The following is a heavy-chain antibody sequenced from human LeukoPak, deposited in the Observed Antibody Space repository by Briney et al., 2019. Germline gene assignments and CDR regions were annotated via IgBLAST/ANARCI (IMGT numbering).Heavy chain of an antibody. CDR2: ISGSGGTT. CDR3: AILPVVPAAIDY. J-gene: IGHJ4*02. CDR1: GFTFSSYA. V-gene: IGHV3-23*01. Sequence: GGSLRLSCAASGFTFSSYAMNWVRQAAGKGLEWVSGISGSGGTTYYADSVKGRFTISRDNSKNTLYLQMNSLRAEDTAVYYCAILPVVPAAIDYWGQGTLVTVSS. D-gene: IGHD2-2*01.